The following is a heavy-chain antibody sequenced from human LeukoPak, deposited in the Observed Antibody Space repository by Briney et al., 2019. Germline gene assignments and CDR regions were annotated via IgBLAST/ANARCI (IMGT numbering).Heavy chain of an antibody. V-gene: IGHV3-7*03. CDR1: GFSFSSYW. CDR3: ARDGMTGLYVY. D-gene: IGHD3-9*01. Sequence: GGSLRLSCAASGFSFSSYWMSWVRQAPGKGLEWVANIKEDGSEKYYVDSVKGRFTISRDNAKNSLYLQMNSLRAEDTAVYYCARDGMTGLYVYWGQEPCSPSPQ. CDR2: IKEDGSEK. J-gene: IGHJ4*01.